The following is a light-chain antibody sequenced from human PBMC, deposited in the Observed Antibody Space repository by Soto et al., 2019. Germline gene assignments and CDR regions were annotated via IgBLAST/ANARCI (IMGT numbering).Light chain of an antibody. CDR3: SSYTSSTAYV. CDR2: EVS. CDR1: SSDVGGYNY. V-gene: IGLV2-14*01. Sequence: ALTQPASVSGSPGQSITISCTGTSSDVGGYNYVSWYQLHPGKAPKLMVYEVSNRPSGVSNRFSGSKSGNTASLTISGLQAEDEADYYCSSYTSSTAYVFGTGTKVTVL. J-gene: IGLJ1*01.